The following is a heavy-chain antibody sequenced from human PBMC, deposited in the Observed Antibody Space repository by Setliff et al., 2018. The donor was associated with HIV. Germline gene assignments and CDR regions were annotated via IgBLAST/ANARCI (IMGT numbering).Heavy chain of an antibody. J-gene: IGHJ4*02. CDR2: IWSDGSRI. CDR1: GFTFNNFG. V-gene: IGHV3-33*06. CDR3: AKTLYSAGGGEVFDY. Sequence: GGSLRLSCAASGFTFNNFGMHWVRQAPGKGLEWAALIWSDGSRIEYADSVKGRFTISRDNSKNTLDLEMNSLRAEDTAVYYCAKTLYSAGGGEVFDYWGPGTQVTVSS. D-gene: IGHD3-16*01.